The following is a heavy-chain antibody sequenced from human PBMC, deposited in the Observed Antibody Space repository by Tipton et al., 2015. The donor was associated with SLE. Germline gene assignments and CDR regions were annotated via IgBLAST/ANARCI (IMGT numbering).Heavy chain of an antibody. V-gene: IGHV3-74*03. CDR3: ASLSAPSDY. J-gene: IGHJ4*02. CDR1: GFPLTNVW. Sequence: SLRLSCAASGFPLTNVWMHWVRQAPGKGLVWVSEISAQGSSTTYADSVEGRFSIYRDNAKSTLFLEMNSLTVDDTGVYYCASLSAPSDYWGQGTLVIVSS. CDR2: ISAQGSST.